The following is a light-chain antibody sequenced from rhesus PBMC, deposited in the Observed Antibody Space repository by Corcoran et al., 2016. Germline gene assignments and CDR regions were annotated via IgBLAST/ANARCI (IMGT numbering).Light chain of an antibody. V-gene: IGKV1-22*01. Sequence: DIQMTQSPSSLSASVGDKVTITCRASQGISSWLAWYQQKPGKAPKLLIYKASRLKSGVPSRFSGSGSGKDFTLTISSLQPEDFATYYCLQYSSSPYSFGQGTKVEIK. CDR3: LQYSSSPYS. J-gene: IGKJ2*01. CDR1: QGISSW. CDR2: KAS.